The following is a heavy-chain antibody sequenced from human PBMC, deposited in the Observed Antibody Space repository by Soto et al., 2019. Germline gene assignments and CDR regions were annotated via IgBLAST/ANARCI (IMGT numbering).Heavy chain of an antibody. CDR1: GYSFTNYW. CDR3: ARRTFLSATGPYNWFDP. V-gene: IGHV5-51*01. Sequence: GESLKISCKGSGYSFTNYWIGWVRQMPGKGLEWMGIIYPGDSDTRYSPSFQGQVTISADKSINTAYLQWSSLQASDTAMYYFARRTFLSATGPYNWFDPWGQGTLVTVSS. CDR2: IYPGDSDT. D-gene: IGHD6-13*01. J-gene: IGHJ5*02.